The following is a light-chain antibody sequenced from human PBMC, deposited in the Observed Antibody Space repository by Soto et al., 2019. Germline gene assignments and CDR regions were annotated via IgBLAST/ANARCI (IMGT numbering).Light chain of an antibody. Sequence: EIVLTQSPAPLSLSPGERATLSCRASQSVSSYFAWYQQEPGQAPRLLIYDASNRTTVISAKFSGSGSGTDFTLTISSLEPEEFAVYYCQQRSNWPLTFGGGTKVEIK. V-gene: IGKV3-11*01. CDR1: QSVSSY. CDR2: DAS. J-gene: IGKJ4*01. CDR3: QQRSNWPLT.